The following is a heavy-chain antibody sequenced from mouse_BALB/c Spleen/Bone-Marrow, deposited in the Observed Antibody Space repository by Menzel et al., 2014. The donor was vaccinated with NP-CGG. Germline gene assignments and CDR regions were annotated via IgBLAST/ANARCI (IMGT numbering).Heavy chain of an antibody. CDR1: GSSITSDYA. Sequence: EVKLVESGPGLVIPSQSVSLTCTVSGSSITSDYAWNWIRQFPGSKLEWMGYINYNGSTTYNPSLTSRISITRNTSKNQLFLQLNPVTNEDTATYYCSRDYYGSGYFDCWGQGTTLTVSS. CDR3: SRDYYGSGYFDC. CDR2: INYNGST. V-gene: IGHV3-2*02. D-gene: IGHD1-1*01. J-gene: IGHJ2*01.